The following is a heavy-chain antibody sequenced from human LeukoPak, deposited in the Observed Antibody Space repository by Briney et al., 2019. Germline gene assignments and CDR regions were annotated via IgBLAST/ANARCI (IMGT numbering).Heavy chain of an antibody. CDR1: GGSISSGGYY. J-gene: IGHJ4*02. CDR3: ARPYSTGNYYY. Sequence: SETLSLTCTVSGGSISSGGYYWSWIRQPPGKGLEWIGSIHDSGITYYSPSLESRVTMSVDTSKNQFSLKLSSVTAADTAVYYCARPYSTGNYYYWGQGTLVTVSS. D-gene: IGHD1-26*01. CDR2: IHDSGIT. V-gene: IGHV4-39*01.